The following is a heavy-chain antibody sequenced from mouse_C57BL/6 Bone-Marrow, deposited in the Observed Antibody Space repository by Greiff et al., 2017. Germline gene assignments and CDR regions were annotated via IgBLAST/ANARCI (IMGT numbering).Heavy chain of an antibody. CDR3: ARRKIGIITTGGYAMDY. CDR1: GYTFTSYW. CDR2: IYPGSGST. J-gene: IGHJ4*01. V-gene: IGHV1-55*01. Sequence: QVQLQQSGAELVKPGASVKMSCKASGYTFTSYWLTWVKQRPGQGLEWIGDIYPGSGSTNYNEKFKSKATLTVDTSSSTAYMQLSSLASEDSAVYYCARRKIGIITTGGYAMDYWGQGTSVTVSS. D-gene: IGHD1-1*01.